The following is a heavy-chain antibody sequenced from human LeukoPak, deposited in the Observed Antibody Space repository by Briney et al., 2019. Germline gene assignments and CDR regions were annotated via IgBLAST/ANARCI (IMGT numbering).Heavy chain of an antibody. CDR3: ARGGIVVASWGYFQY. CDR2: IYYSGST. J-gene: IGHJ1*01. V-gene: IGHV4-59*01. CDR1: GCTISSYY. D-gene: IGHD2-2*01. Sequence: SETLSLTCTASGCTISSYYRSWIRQPPGKGLEWIGNIYYSGSTNYNHSLKRRVTISVDTSKNQFYLKLSSVTAADTAVYYCARGGIVVASWGYFQYWGQGTLVTVSS.